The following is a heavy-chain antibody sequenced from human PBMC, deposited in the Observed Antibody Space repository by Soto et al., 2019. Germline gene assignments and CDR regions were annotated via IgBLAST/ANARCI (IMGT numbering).Heavy chain of an antibody. CDR1: GYTFTSYY. V-gene: IGHV1-46*01. J-gene: IGHJ6*02. CDR3: ARVADYDILTGTPGGMDV. D-gene: IGHD3-9*01. CDR2: INPSGGST. Sequence: ASVKVSCKASGYTFTSYYMHWVRQAPGQGLEWMGIINPSGGSTSYAQKFQGRVTMTRDTSTSTVYMELSSLRSEDTAVYYCARVADYDILTGTPGGMDVWGQGTTVTVSS.